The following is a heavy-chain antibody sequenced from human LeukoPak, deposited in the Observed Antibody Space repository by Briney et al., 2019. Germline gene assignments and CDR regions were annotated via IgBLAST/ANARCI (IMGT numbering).Heavy chain of an antibody. CDR2: IYYSGST. CDR3: ARLRVAAAGSYFDY. D-gene: IGHD6-13*01. J-gene: IGHJ4*02. CDR1: GGSISSYY. Sequence: SETLPLTCTVSGGSISSYYWSWIRQPPGKGLEWIGYIYYSGSTNYNPSLKSRVTISVDTSKNQFSLKLSSVTAADTAVYYCARLRVAAAGSYFDYWGQGTLVTVSS. V-gene: IGHV4-59*08.